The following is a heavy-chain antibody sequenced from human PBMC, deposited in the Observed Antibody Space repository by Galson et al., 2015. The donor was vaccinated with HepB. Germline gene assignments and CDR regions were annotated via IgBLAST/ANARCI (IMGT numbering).Heavy chain of an antibody. V-gene: IGHV3-30*03. J-gene: IGHJ1*01. CDR3: ATSLRGWYEGPFQH. CDR2: ISYDGSNK. Sequence: SLRLSCAASGFTFSSYGMHWVRQAPGKGLEWVAVISYDGSNKYYADSVKGRFTISRDNSKNTLYLQMNSLRAEDTAVYYCATSLRGWYEGPFQHWGQGTLVTVSS. D-gene: IGHD6-19*01. CDR1: GFTFSSYG.